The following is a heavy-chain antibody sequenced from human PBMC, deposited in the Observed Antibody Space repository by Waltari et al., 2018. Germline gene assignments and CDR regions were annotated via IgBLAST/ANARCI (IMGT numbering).Heavy chain of an antibody. V-gene: IGHV4-38-2*01. CDR2: IYHSGST. CDR1: GYSISSGYY. Sequence: QVQLQESGPGLVKPSETLSLTCAVSGYSISSGYYWGWIRQPPGKGLEWIGSIYHSGSTYYNPSLKSRVTISVDTSKNQFSLKLSSVTAADTAVYYCASFAAGAIYFDYWGQGTLVTVSS. D-gene: IGHD2-21*01. CDR3: ASFAAGAIYFDY. J-gene: IGHJ4*02.